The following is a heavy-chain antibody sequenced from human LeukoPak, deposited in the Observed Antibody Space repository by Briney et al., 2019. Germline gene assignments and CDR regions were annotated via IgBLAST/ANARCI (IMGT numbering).Heavy chain of an antibody. V-gene: IGHV4-34*01. D-gene: IGHD6-19*01. CDR2: INHSGST. CDR1: GGSFSGYY. CDR3: ARLHLVSSGWYPMADS. J-gene: IGHJ4*02. Sequence: SETLSLTCAVYGGSFSGYYWSWIRQPPGKGLEWIGEINHSGSTNYTPSLKSRVTISVDTPKNQFSLKLSSVAAADTAVYYCARLHLVSSGWYPMADSWGQGTLVTVSS.